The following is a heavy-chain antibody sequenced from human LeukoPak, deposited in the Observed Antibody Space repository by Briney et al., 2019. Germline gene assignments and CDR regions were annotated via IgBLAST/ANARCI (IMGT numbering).Heavy chain of an antibody. CDR2: ISTSSSYI. J-gene: IGHJ4*02. CDR1: GFTFSSYS. V-gene: IGHV3-21*01. Sequence: GGSLRLSCAASGFTFSSYSMNWVRQAPGKGLEWVSSISTSSSYIYYADSVRGRFTISRDNAKNSLYLQMNNLRAEDTAVYYCARHSGYSGNYYPDYWGQGTLVTVSS. CDR3: ARHSGYSGNYYPDY. D-gene: IGHD1-26*01.